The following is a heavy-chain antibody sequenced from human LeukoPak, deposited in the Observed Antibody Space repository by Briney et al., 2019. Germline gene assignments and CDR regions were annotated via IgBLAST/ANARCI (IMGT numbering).Heavy chain of an antibody. Sequence: ASVKVSCKASGYTFTSYAMHWVRQAPGQRLEWMGWINAGNGNTKYSQKFQGRVTITRDTSASTAYMELSSLRSEDTAVYYCARSGGPAAKEEFDYWGQGTLVTVSS. J-gene: IGHJ4*02. V-gene: IGHV1-3*01. D-gene: IGHD2-2*01. CDR2: INAGNGNT. CDR3: ARSGGPAAKEEFDY. CDR1: GYTFTSYA.